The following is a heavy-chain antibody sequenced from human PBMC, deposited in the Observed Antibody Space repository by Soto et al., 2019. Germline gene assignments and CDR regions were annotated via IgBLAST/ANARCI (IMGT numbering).Heavy chain of an antibody. J-gene: IGHJ4*02. CDR2: ISAHNGNT. CDR1: GYTFTTYG. CDR3: ARGRYGDY. V-gene: IGHV1-18*01. D-gene: IGHD1-1*01. Sequence: QVHLVQSGAEVKKPGASVKVSRKGSGYTFTTYGITWVRQAPGQGLEWMEWISAHNGNTNYAQKLQGRVTVTRDTSTSTAYMELRSLRSDDTAVYYCARGRYGDYWGQGALVTVSS.